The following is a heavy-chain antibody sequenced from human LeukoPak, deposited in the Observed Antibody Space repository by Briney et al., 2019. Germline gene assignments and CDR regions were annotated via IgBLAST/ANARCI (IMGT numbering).Heavy chain of an antibody. J-gene: IGHJ4*02. D-gene: IGHD3-22*01. CDR1: GYSFTSYW. V-gene: IGHV5-51*01. CDR2: IYPGDSDT. Sequence: GVALKISFKGSGYSFTSYWIGWVRPRPGKGREWMGIIYPGDSDTRYSPSFQGQVTISADKSISTAYLQWSSLKASDTAMYYCARRLISSGYYFDYWGQGTLVTVSS. CDR3: ARRLISSGYYFDY.